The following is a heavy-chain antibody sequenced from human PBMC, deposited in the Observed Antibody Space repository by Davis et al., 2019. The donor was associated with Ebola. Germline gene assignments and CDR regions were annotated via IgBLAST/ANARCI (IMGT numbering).Heavy chain of an antibody. CDR3: AGGCSSTSCYGVFDY. D-gene: IGHD2-2*01. V-gene: IGHV4-61*01. CDR2: IYYSGST. J-gene: IGHJ4*02. CDR1: GGSISSGCYY. Sequence: SETLSLTCTVSGGSISSGCYYWSWIRQHPGKGLEWIGYIYYSGSTNYNPSLKSRVTISVDTSKNQFSLKLSSVTAADTAVYYCAGGCSSTSCYGVFDYWGQGTLVTVSS.